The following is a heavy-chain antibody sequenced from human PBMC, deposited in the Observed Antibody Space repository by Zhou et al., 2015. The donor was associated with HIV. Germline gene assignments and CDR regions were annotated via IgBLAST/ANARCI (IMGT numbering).Heavy chain of an antibody. CDR2: IVPFFGAA. D-gene: IGHD7-27*01. Sequence: QVQLVQSGAEMKKPGSSVKVSCKASGGTFSSYAISWVRQAPGQGLEWMGGIVPFFGAANYAQKFQGRVTITADESTSTVYMDLSSLRSEDTAAYYCAREGWGSWYFDLWGRGTLVSVSS. V-gene: IGHV1-69*01. J-gene: IGHJ2*01. CDR1: GGTFSSYA. CDR3: AREGWGSWYFDL.